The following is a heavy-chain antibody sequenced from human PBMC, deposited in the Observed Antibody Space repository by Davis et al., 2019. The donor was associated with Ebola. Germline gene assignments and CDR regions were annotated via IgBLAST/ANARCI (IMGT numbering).Heavy chain of an antibody. CDR1: GGSISSYY. CDR2: IYYSGST. J-gene: IGHJ6*02. D-gene: IGHD3-10*01. V-gene: IGHV4-59*01. CDR3: ARDGLLWFGELLYGDYYGMDV. Sequence: SETLSLTCTVSGGSISSYYWSWIRQPPGKGLEWIGYIYYSGSTNHNPSLKSRVTISVDTSKNQFSLKLSSVTAADTAVYYCARDGLLWFGELLYGDYYGMDVWGQGTTVTVSS.